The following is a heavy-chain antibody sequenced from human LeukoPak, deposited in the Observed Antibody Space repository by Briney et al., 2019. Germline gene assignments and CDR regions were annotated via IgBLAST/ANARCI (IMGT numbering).Heavy chain of an antibody. V-gene: IGHV4-59*01. D-gene: IGHD6-19*01. J-gene: IGHJ4*02. CDR3: ARVRIAVADYYFDY. CDR1: GGSISSYY. CDR2: IYYSGST. Sequence: SETLSLTCTVSGGSISSYYWSWIRQPPGKGLEWIGYIYYSGSTNYNPSLKSRVTISVDTSKNQFSLKLSSVTAADTAVYYCARVRIAVADYYFDYWGQGTLVTVTS.